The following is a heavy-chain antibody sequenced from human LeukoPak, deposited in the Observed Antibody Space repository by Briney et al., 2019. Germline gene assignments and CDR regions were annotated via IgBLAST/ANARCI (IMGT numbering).Heavy chain of an antibody. CDR2: IHTGGSA. CDR3: ARDSEYTYGNWFDP. J-gene: IGHJ5*02. D-gene: IGHD5-18*01. CDR1: GGSISNLY. Sequence: SETLSLTCTVSGGSISNLYWSWIRQPAGKGLEWIGRIHTGGSANYNPSLKIRITMSVDTSKNQFSLKLSSVTAADTAVYYCARDSEYTYGNWFDPWGQGTLVTVSS. V-gene: IGHV4-4*07.